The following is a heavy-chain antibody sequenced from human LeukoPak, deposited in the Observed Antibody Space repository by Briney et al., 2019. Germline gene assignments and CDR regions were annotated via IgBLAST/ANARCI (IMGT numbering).Heavy chain of an antibody. J-gene: IGHJ4*02. CDR3: ARFIVGATRHFDY. Sequence: SETLSLTCSVSGYSISSAYYWGWIRQPPGKGLEWIGTMYHSGSTNYNPSLKSRVTISVDTSKNQFSLKLSSVTAADTAVYYCARFIVGATRHFDYWGQGTLVTVSS. D-gene: IGHD1-26*01. CDR2: MYHSGST. CDR1: GYSISSAYY. V-gene: IGHV4-38-2*02.